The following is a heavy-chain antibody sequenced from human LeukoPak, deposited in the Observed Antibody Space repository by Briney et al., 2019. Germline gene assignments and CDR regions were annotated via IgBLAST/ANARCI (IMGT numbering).Heavy chain of an antibody. D-gene: IGHD3-22*01. Sequence: KASETLSLTCTVSGGSISSGGYSWSWIRQPPGKGLEWIGYIYYSGSTYYNPSLKSRVTISVDTSKNQFSLKLSSVTAADTAVYYCARGGRYYDSSGYGLYYFDYWGQGTLVTVSS. CDR1: GGSISSGGYS. V-gene: IGHV4-30-4*07. CDR3: ARGGRYYDSSGYGLYYFDY. J-gene: IGHJ4*02. CDR2: IYYSGST.